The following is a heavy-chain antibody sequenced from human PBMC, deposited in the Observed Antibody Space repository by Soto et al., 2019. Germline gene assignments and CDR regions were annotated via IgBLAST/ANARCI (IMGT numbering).Heavy chain of an antibody. Sequence: QVQLVQSGAEVKKPGASVKVSCKASGYTFTSYGISWVRQAPGQGLEWMGWISAYNGNTNYAQKLQGRVTMTTDTSKSTAYMEQRSLRSDDTAVYYWARGLGGFGELSTGGFFDYWGQGTLVTVSS. CDR3: ARGLGGFGELSTGGFFDY. CDR2: ISAYNGNT. D-gene: IGHD3-10*01. V-gene: IGHV1-18*01. J-gene: IGHJ4*02. CDR1: GYTFTSYG.